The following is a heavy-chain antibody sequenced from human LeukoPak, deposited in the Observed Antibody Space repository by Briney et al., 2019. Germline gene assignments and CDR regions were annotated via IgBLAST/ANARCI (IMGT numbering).Heavy chain of an antibody. CDR1: GGSISSSNW. Sequence: SGTLSLTCAVSGGSISSSNWWSWVRQPPGKGLEWIGEIYHSGSTNYNPSLKSRVTISVDKSKNQFSLKLSSVTAADTAVYYCARGYSSSRYPLTTFDYWGQGTLVTVSS. CDR3: ARGYSSSRYPLTTFDY. CDR2: IYHSGST. D-gene: IGHD6-13*01. J-gene: IGHJ4*02. V-gene: IGHV4-4*02.